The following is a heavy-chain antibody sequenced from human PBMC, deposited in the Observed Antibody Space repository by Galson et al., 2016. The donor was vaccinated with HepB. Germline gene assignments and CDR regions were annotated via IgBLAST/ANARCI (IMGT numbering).Heavy chain of an antibody. Sequence: SLRLSCAASGFTFSSYAMSWVRQAAGKGLEWVSGISGGGDRTYYADSVKGRFTISRDTSKSMLYLRMNSLRAEDTAVYYCAKALPETYYFDSSGYSTGYYYGMDVWGQGTTVTVSS. J-gene: IGHJ6*02. CDR3: AKALPETYYFDSSGYSTGYYYGMDV. CDR1: GFTFSSYA. D-gene: IGHD3-22*01. CDR2: ISGGGDRT. V-gene: IGHV3-23*01.